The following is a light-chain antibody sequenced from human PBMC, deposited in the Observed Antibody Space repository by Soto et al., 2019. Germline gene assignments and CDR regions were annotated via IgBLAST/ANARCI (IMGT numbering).Light chain of an antibody. Sequence: QSVLTQPPSASGTPGQRVTISCSGRSSNIGSNTVNWYQQLPGTAPKLLIYSNNQRPSGVPDRFSGSKSGTSASLAISGLQSEDEADYYCASWDDSLNGPVVFGGGTKVTVL. CDR1: SSNIGSNT. J-gene: IGLJ2*01. CDR3: ASWDDSLNGPVV. V-gene: IGLV1-44*01. CDR2: SNN.